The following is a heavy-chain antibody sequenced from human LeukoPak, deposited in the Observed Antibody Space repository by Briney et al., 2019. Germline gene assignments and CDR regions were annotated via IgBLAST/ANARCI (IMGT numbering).Heavy chain of an antibody. Sequence: PGGSLRLSCAASGFTFTSYEMNWVRQAPGKGLEWVSYISSSGSTIYYADSVKGRFTISRDNAKNSLYLQMNSLRAEDTAVYYCARDKEAAGTLIEIFDYWGQGTLVTVSS. CDR1: GFTFTSYE. V-gene: IGHV3-48*03. CDR2: ISSSGSTI. CDR3: ARDKEAAGTLIEIFDY. J-gene: IGHJ4*02. D-gene: IGHD6-13*01.